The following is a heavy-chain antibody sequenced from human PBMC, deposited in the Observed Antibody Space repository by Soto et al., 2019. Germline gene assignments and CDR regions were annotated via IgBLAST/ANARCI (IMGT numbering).Heavy chain of an antibody. J-gene: IGHJ6*02. CDR1: GYSITNGYY. D-gene: IGHD2-15*01. CDR2: IYHSGST. CDR3: ARALYCSGGSCSPLRGMDV. V-gene: IGHV4-38-2*01. Sequence: SETLSLTCAVAGYSITNGYYWGWIRQPPGQGLEWIGTIYHSGSTYYNPSLKTRVTISVDTSKNQFSLKLSSVTAADTAVYYCARALYCSGGSCSPLRGMDVWGQGTTVTVSS.